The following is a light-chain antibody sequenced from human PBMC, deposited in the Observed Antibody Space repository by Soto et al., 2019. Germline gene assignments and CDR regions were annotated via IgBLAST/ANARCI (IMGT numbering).Light chain of an antibody. V-gene: IGKV2-28*01. CDR1: QSLLRSNGYNS. CDR3: RQAQQTPHT. CDR2: LGS. J-gene: IGKJ2*01. Sequence: DVVMTQSPLSLPVTPGEPASISCRSGQSLLRSNGYNSLDWYLRKPGQSPQLLIYLGSNRSSGVPDRFSGSGSGTDIALKISRVEAEDVGVYYCRQAQQTPHTFGQGTKLEIK.